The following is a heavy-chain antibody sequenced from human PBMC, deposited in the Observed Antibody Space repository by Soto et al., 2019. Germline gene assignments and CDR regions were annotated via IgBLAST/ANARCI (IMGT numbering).Heavy chain of an antibody. CDR3: ARGYGRNFDY. CDR1: GFTFSTYG. CDR2: IWYDGSNK. Sequence: GGSLRLSCAASGFTFSTYGMHWVRQAPGKGLEWVAVIWYDGSNKYYADSVKGRFTISRDNSRNTLYLQMNSLRAEDTAVYYCARGYGRNFDYWGQGTLVTVSS. J-gene: IGHJ4*02. V-gene: IGHV3-33*01. D-gene: IGHD5-18*01.